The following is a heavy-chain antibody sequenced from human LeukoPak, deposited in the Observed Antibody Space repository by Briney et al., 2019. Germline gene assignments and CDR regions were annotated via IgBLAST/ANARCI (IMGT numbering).Heavy chain of an antibody. Sequence: GSLRLSCAASGFTFSSYSMNWVRQAPGKGLEWVSYISSSSSIIYYADSVKGRFTISRDNAKNSLYLQMNSLRAEDTAVYYCARDLIVVGQTSRPYWGQGTLVTVSS. D-gene: IGHD3-22*01. CDR3: ARDLIVVGQTSRPY. V-gene: IGHV3-48*04. CDR1: GFTFSSYS. CDR2: ISSSSSII. J-gene: IGHJ4*02.